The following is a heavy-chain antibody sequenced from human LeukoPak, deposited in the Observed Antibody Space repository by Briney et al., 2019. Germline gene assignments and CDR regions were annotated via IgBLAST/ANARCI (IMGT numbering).Heavy chain of an antibody. CDR3: ARGREGGRAYGDTYGY. CDR1: GFTVSSNY. J-gene: IGHJ4*02. V-gene: IGHV3-66*01. D-gene: IGHD4-17*01. Sequence: GGSLRLSCAASGFTVSSNYMSWVRQAPGKGLEWVSVIYSGGSTFHTDSVKGRFTISRDNSKNTLYLQMNSLRDEDTAVYYCARGREGGRAYGDTYGYWGQGTLVSVSS. CDR2: IYSGGST.